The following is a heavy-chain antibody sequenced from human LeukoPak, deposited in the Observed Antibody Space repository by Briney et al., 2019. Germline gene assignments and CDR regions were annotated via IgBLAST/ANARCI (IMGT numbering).Heavy chain of an antibody. Sequence: ASVKVSCKASGYTFTSYGISWVRQAPGQGLEWMGWISAYNGNTNYAQKLQGRVTMTTDTSTSTAYMELRSLRSDDTAVYYCTRESGEYYYGSGSSNWFDPWGQGTLVTVSS. D-gene: IGHD3-10*01. CDR2: ISAYNGNT. J-gene: IGHJ5*02. CDR1: GYTFTSYG. CDR3: TRESGEYYYGSGSSNWFDP. V-gene: IGHV1-18*01.